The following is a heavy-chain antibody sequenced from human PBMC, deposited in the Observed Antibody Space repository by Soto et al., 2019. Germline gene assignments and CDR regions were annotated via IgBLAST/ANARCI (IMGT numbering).Heavy chain of an antibody. CDR1: GYTFNTYV. CDR3: ARDTGNSFDY. CDR2: ISPHSGNT. Sequence: HVQLVQSGGELKKPGASVKVSCNTSGYTFNTYVITWVRQAPGQGLEWMGWISPHSGNTNYAEKFQGRVTVTADTITKTAYMELRNLRIDDTAVYYCARDTGNSFDYWGQGTPVTVSS. V-gene: IGHV1-18*01. J-gene: IGHJ4*02.